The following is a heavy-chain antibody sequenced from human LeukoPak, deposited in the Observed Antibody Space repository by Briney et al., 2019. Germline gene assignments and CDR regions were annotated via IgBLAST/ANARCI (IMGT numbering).Heavy chain of an antibody. D-gene: IGHD3-3*01. CDR2: INHSGST. CDR1: GGSFSGYY. CDR3: ARLAGYYDFWSGYENPTYNWFDP. Sequence: SETLSLTCAVYGGSFSGYYWSWIRQPPGKGLEWIGEINHSGSTNYNPSLKSRVTISVDTSKNQFSLKLSSVTAADTAVYYCARLAGYYDFWSGYENPTYNWFDPWGQGTLVTVSS. J-gene: IGHJ5*02. V-gene: IGHV4-34*01.